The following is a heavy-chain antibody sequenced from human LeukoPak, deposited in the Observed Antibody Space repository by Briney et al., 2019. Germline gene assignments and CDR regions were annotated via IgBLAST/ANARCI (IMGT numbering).Heavy chain of an antibody. Sequence: GGSLRLYCAASGFTFSSYGMHWVRQAPGKGLEWVAVISYDGSNKYYADSVKGRFTISRDNSKNTLYLRMNSLRAEDTAVYYCAKDGEIPYWGQGTLVTVSS. D-gene: IGHD3-10*01. CDR3: AKDGEIPY. V-gene: IGHV3-30*18. CDR1: GFTFSSYG. J-gene: IGHJ4*02. CDR2: ISYDGSNK.